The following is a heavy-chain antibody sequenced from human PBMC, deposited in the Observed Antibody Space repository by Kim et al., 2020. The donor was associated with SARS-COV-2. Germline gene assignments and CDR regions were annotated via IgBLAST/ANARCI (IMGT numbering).Heavy chain of an antibody. CDR1: GYTFTGYF. CDR2: INPNSGGT. D-gene: IGHD2-15*01. Sequence: ASVKVSCMASGYTFTGYFIHWVRQAPGQGLEWMGRINPNSGGTNSAQQFQDRFTMTTDTSTSTAYMELTNLRSDDTVIFYCARSPLGYCSGGSCSLDAFDMWGQGPLVTVTS. V-gene: IGHV1-2*05. J-gene: IGHJ3*02. CDR3: ARSPLGYCSGGSCSLDAFDM.